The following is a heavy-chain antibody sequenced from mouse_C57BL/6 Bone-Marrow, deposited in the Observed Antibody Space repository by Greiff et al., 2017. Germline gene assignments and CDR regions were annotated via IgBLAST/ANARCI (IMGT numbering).Heavy chain of an antibody. Sequence: VKLQQSGAELVRPGASVKLSCKASGYTFTSYGISWVKQSTGQGLEWIGEIYPRSGNTYYNEKFKGKATLTADKSSSTAYMELRSLTSEDSAVYFCARRGGSSLFAYWGQGTLVTVSA. CDR3: ARRGGSSLFAY. D-gene: IGHD1-1*01. J-gene: IGHJ3*01. V-gene: IGHV1-81*01. CDR2: IYPRSGNT. CDR1: GYTFTSYG.